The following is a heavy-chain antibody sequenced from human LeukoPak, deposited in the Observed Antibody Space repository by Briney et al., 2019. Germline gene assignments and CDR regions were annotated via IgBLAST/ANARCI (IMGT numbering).Heavy chain of an antibody. CDR3: ARQRDYYDSNPDAFDI. Sequence: SETLSLTCTVSGGSISSGGYYWSWIRQPPGKGLEWIGYIYHSGSTYYNPSLKSRVTISVDRSKNQFSLKLSSVTAADTAVYYCARQRDYYDSNPDAFDIWGQGTMVTVSS. CDR2: IYHSGST. J-gene: IGHJ3*02. D-gene: IGHD3-22*01. CDR1: GGSISSGGYY. V-gene: IGHV4-30-2*02.